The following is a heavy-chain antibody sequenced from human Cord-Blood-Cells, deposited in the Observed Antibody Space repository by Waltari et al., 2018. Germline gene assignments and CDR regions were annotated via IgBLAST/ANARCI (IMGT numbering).Heavy chain of an antibody. CDR2: INHSGST. V-gene: IGHV4-34*01. CDR3: ARHDPLGYCSGGSCHYFDY. CDR1: GGSFSGYY. Sequence: QVQLQQWGAGLLKPSETLSLTCAVHGGSFSGYYWRWIRPPPRTGLEWIGEINHSGSTNYNPSLKSRVTISVDTSKNQFSLKLSSVTAADTAVYYCARHDPLGYCSGGSCHYFDYWGQGTLVTVSS. J-gene: IGHJ4*02. D-gene: IGHD2-15*01.